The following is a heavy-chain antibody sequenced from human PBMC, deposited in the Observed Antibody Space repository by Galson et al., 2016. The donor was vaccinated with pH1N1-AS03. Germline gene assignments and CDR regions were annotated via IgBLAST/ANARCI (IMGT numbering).Heavy chain of an antibody. D-gene: IGHD5/OR15-5a*01. CDR1: GFNFKTYG. V-gene: IGHV3-30*02. CDR2: IQNDGVSV. Sequence: SLRLSCAVSGFNFKTYGMHWVRQAPGKGLEWVAFIQNDGVSVHYADSVRGRFTISRDDSKNTLFLQMNSLRAEDTAIYYCATDGSHRDIESWGQGTLVTVSA. J-gene: IGHJ4*02. CDR3: ATDGSHRDIES.